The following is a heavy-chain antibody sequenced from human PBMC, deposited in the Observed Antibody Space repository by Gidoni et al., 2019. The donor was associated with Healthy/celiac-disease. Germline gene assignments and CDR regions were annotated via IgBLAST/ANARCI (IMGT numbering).Heavy chain of an antibody. Sequence: QVQLQESGPGLVKHSETPSLTGAVSGYSISSGYYWGWIRQPPGKGLEWIGSIYHSGSTYYNPSLKSRVTISVDTSKNQFSLKLSSVTAADTAVYYCAEYGGNSWAFDIWGQGTMVTVSS. CDR2: IYHSGST. V-gene: IGHV4-38-2*01. CDR1: GYSISSGYY. J-gene: IGHJ3*02. D-gene: IGHD2-21*02. CDR3: AEYGGNSWAFDI.